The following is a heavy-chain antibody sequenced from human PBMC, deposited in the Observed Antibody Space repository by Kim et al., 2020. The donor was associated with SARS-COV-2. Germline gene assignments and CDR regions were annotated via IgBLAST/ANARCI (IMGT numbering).Heavy chain of an antibody. J-gene: IGHJ4*02. D-gene: IGHD5-18*01. Sequence: ASVKVSCKASGYTFTGYYMHWVRQAPGQGLEWMGWINPNSGGTNYAQKFQGRVTMTRDTSISTAYMELSRLRSDDTAVYYCARDNARAPRGYSLKLWGREFDYWGQGTLVTVSS. CDR2: INPNSGGT. V-gene: IGHV1-2*02. CDR1: GYTFTGYY. CDR3: ARDNARAPRGYSLKLWGREFDY.